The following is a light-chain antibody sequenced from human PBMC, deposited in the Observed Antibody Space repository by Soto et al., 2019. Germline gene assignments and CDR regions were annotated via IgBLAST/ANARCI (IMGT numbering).Light chain of an antibody. V-gene: IGKV1-39*01. CDR2: AAS. J-gene: IGKJ3*01. CDR3: QQSYSTPFT. CDR1: QSISSY. Sequence: DIQMTQSPSSLSASVGDRVTITCRASQSISSYLNWYQQKPGKAHKLLIYAASSLQSGVPSRFSGSGSWTDFTLTISGPQPEDFATYYCQQSYSTPFTFGPGTKGDI.